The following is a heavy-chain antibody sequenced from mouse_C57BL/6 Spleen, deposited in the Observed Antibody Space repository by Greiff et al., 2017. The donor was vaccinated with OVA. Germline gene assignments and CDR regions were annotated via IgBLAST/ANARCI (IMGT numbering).Heavy chain of an antibody. Sequence: EVKLVESGPELVKPGASVKISCKASGYSFTGYYMNWVKQSPEKSLEWIGEINPSTGGTTYNQKFKAKATLTVDKSSSTAYMQLKSLTSEDSAVYYCASLLFDYWGQGTTLTVSS. CDR1: GYSFTGYY. CDR2: INPSTGGT. J-gene: IGHJ2*01. CDR3: ASLLFDY. V-gene: IGHV1-42*01.